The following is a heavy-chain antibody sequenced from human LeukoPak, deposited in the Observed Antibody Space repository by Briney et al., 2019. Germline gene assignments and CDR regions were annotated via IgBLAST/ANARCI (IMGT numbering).Heavy chain of an antibody. D-gene: IGHD3-22*01. J-gene: IGHJ3*02. CDR3: ARLDSSDVRLRDDAFDI. CDR2: IYYSGST. Sequence: SETLSLTCTVSGGSISSSSYYWGWIRQPPGKGLEWIGSIYYSGSTYYNPSLKSRVTISVDTSKNQFSLKLSSVTAADTAVYYCARLDSSDVRLRDDAFDIWGQGTMVTVSS. CDR1: GGSISSSSYY. V-gene: IGHV4-39*01.